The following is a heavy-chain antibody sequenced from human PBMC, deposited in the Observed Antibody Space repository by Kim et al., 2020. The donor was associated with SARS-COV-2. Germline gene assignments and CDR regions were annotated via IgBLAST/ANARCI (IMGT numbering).Heavy chain of an antibody. CDR2: IGGSGGTT. J-gene: IGHJ4*01. Sequence: GGSLRLSCAASGFTFSNYGMNWVRQAPGKGLEWVPLIGGSGGTTTYADSVKGRFTISRDNSKNSLYLQMDSLTADDTAFYYCAKARQGGYWG. CDR1: GFTFSNYG. V-gene: IGHV3-23*01. CDR3: AKARQGGY. D-gene: IGHD2-15*01.